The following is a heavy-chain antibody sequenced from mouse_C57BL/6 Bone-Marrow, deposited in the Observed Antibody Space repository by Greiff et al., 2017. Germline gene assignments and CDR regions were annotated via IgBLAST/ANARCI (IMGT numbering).Heavy chain of an antibody. CDR3: ARSKNWDSWFAY. Sequence: VQLQQSGAELVRPGTSVKVSCKASGYAFTNYLIEWVKQRPGQGLEWIGVINPGSGGTNYNEKFKGKATLTADKSSSTAYMQLNSLTSEYSAVYFCARSKNWDSWFAYWGQVTLVTVSA. CDR1: GYAFTNYL. D-gene: IGHD4-1*01. V-gene: IGHV1-54*01. CDR2: INPGSGGT. J-gene: IGHJ3*01.